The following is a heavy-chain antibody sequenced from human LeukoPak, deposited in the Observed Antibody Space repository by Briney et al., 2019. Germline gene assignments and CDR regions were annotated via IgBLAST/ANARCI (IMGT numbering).Heavy chain of an antibody. D-gene: IGHD5-24*01. V-gene: IGHV3-23*01. Sequence: GGSLRLSCAASGFTFSSYAMSWVRQAPGKGLEWVSAISGSGASTYYADSVKGRLTISRDNSKNTLYLQMNSLRAEDTAVYYCEKEGDGYNSFDYWGQGTLVTVSS. CDR2: ISGSGAST. CDR1: GFTFSSYA. CDR3: EKEGDGYNSFDY. J-gene: IGHJ4*02.